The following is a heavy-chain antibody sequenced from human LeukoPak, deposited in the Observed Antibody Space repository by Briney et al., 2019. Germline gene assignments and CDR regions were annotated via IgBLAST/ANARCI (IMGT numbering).Heavy chain of an antibody. CDR3: ARGLIVVVPAAPYGMDV. CDR1: GGSFSGYY. V-gene: IGHV4-34*01. Sequence: PSETLSLTCAVYGGSFSGYYWSWIRQPPGKGLEWIGEINHSGSTNYNPSLKSRVTISVDTSKNQFSLKLSSVTAADTAVYYCARGLIVVVPAAPYGMDVWGQGTTVTVSS. J-gene: IGHJ6*02. CDR2: INHSGST. D-gene: IGHD2-2*01.